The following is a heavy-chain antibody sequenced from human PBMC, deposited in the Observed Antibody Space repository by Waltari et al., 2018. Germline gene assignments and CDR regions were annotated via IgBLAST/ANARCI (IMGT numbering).Heavy chain of an antibody. Sequence: VQLVESGGGVVKPGRSLSLSCPASGFTFRSHAMHWVRQAPGKGLEWVAVISYDGSNKYYVDSVKGRFTISRDKSKNTLYLQMNSLRAEDTAVYYCARMDYYGSGSHPTDAFDIWGQGTMVTVSS. CDR2: ISYDGSNK. CDR3: ARMDYYGSGSHPTDAFDI. CDR1: GFTFRSHA. J-gene: IGHJ3*02. D-gene: IGHD3-10*01. V-gene: IGHV3-30*01.